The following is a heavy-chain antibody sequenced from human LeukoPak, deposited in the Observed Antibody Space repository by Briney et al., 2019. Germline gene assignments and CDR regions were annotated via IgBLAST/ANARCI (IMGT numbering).Heavy chain of an antibody. V-gene: IGHV4-34*01. Sequence: SETLSLTSAVYGGSFSGYYWSWIRQRPGKGREWIGEINHSGSTNYNPPLKSGDTISVETSKNQFSLKLSSVTAADTAVYYCARAGYSSSSGDYWGQGTLVTVSS. CDR1: GGSFSGYY. D-gene: IGHD6-6*01. CDR3: ARAGYSSSSGDY. CDR2: INHSGST. J-gene: IGHJ4*02.